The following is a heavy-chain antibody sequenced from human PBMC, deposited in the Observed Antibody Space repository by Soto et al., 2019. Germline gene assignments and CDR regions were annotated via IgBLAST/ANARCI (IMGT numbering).Heavy chain of an antibody. CDR2: VYYSGST. J-gene: IGHJ6*02. CDR1: GASVSSATYY. CDR3: ARTRDNNLNYYYASDV. Sequence: SETLSLTCTVSGASVSSATYYWNWIRQPPGKPLEWIGYVYYSGSTNYNPSLKRRVTISLDTSKDQFSMKLSSVTDADTAVYYCARTRDNNLNYYYASDVWGPGTTVTVSS. V-gene: IGHV4-61*01.